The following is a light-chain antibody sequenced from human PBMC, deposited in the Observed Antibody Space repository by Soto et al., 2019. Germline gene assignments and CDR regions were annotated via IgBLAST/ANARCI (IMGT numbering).Light chain of an antibody. CDR2: EAS. V-gene: IGKV3-11*01. J-gene: IGKJ4*02. CDR3: QQRSSSCST. Sequence: EIVLTQSPSTLSLSPGETATLSCRASQSVTSYLAWYQQKSGQAPRLLIYEASNRANGVPARFSGSGSGTDFTLTISSLVHEDFAVYYCQQRSSSCSTFGGGTKVEI. CDR1: QSVTSY.